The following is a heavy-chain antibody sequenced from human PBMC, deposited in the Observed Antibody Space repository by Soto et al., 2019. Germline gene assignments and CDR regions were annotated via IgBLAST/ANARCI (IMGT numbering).Heavy chain of an antibody. D-gene: IGHD3-16*01. CDR1: GFTISDYY. V-gene: IGHV3-11*01. CDR3: ARDKKNTIWGPGDAFDI. Sequence: QLQLVESGGGLVKRGGSLRLSCAASGFTISDYYMSWIRQAPGKGLEWVSYISSSGSTIYYADSVKGRFTISRDNAKNSLYLQMNSLRAEDTAVYYCARDKKNTIWGPGDAFDIWGQGTMVTVSS. J-gene: IGHJ3*02. CDR2: ISSSGSTI.